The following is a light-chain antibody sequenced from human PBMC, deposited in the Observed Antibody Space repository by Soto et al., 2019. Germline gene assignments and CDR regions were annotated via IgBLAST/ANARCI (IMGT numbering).Light chain of an antibody. V-gene: IGKV1-39*01. CDR2: DAS. CDR1: QGISTF. CDR3: QQSYSTPYT. Sequence: DIQLTQSPSLLSASVGDRVTITCRASQGISTFLAWYQQHPGTAPKRLIYDASNLQSGVPSRFSGSGSGTDFTLTISSLQPEDFATYYCQQSYSTPYTFGQGTKLEIK. J-gene: IGKJ2*01.